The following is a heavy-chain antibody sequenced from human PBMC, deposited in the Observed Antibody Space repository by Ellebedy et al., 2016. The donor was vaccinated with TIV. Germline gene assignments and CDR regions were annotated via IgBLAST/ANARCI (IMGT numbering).Heavy chain of an antibody. Sequence: GESLKISCNASGYTFTFYWIAWVRHMPGKGLECVGIIYPGDSNTRYSPSFQGQVTISVDKSINTAYLQWSSLKASDTAMYYCACPMVRGGFDYWGQGTLVTVSS. J-gene: IGHJ4*02. CDR1: GYTFTFYW. D-gene: IGHD3-10*01. CDR3: ACPMVRGGFDY. V-gene: IGHV5-51*01. CDR2: IYPGDSNT.